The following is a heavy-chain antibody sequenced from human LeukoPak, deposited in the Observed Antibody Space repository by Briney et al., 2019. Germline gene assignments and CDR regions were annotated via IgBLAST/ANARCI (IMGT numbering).Heavy chain of an antibody. CDR2: IWYDGSNK. V-gene: IGHV3-33*08. D-gene: IGHD1-26*01. J-gene: IGHJ3*02. Sequence: PGGSLRLSCAASGFTFSSYGMHWVRQAPGKGLEWVAVIWYDGSNKYYADSVKGRFTISRDNSKNTLYLQMNSLRAEDTAVYYCARGSSGSYRRLGDAFDIWGQGTMVTVSS. CDR3: ARGSSGSYRRLGDAFDI. CDR1: GFTFSSYG.